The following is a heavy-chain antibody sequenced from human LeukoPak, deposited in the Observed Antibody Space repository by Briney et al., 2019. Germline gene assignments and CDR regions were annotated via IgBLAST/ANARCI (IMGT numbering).Heavy chain of an antibody. J-gene: IGHJ4*02. V-gene: IGHV1-3*01. CDR1: GYTFTSYA. Sequence: ASVKVSCKASGYTFTSYAMHWVCQAPGQRLEWMGWINAGNGNTKYSQKFQGRVTITRDTSASTAYMELSSLRSEDTAVYYCARAQGRYSYGYGFYFDYWGQGTLVTVSS. CDR2: INAGNGNT. D-gene: IGHD5-18*01. CDR3: ARAQGRYSYGYGFYFDY.